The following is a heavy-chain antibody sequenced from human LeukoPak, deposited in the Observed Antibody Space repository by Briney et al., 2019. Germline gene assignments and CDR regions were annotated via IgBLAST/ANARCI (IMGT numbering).Heavy chain of an antibody. CDR3: ARHSYSSGWHAHFDY. J-gene: IGHJ4*02. CDR1: GGSISSTSYY. Sequence: KPSETLSLTCTVSGGSISSTSYYWGWIRQPPRKGLEWIGNIYYTGSTYYNPSLKSRVTMSVDTSRNHFSLKLSSVTAADTAVYYCARHSYSSGWHAHFDYWGQGTLVTVSS. V-gene: IGHV4-39*01. D-gene: IGHD6-19*01. CDR2: IYYTGST.